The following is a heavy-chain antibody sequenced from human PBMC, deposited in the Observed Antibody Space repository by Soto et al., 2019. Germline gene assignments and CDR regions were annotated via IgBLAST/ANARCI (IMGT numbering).Heavy chain of an antibody. J-gene: IGHJ3*02. CDR1: GYTFTSYG. V-gene: IGHV1-18*01. D-gene: IGHD3-3*01. Sequence: ASVKVSCKASGYTFTSYGISWVRQAPGQGLEWMGWISAYNGNTNYAQKLQGRVTMTTDTSTSTAYMELRSLRSDDTAVYYCARVIPARTYYDFWSGYYALDAFDIWGQGTMVTVSS. CDR2: ISAYNGNT. CDR3: ARVIPARTYYDFWSGYYALDAFDI.